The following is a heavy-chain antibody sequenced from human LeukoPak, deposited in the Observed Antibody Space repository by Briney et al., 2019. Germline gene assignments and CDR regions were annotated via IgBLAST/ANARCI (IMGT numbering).Heavy chain of an antibody. V-gene: IGHV3-21*04. J-gene: IGHJ4*02. CDR3: ARVAPYDILTGYPDFDY. CDR1: GFTFSSYS. Sequence: GGSLRLSCAASGFTFSSYSMNWVRQAPGKGLEWVSSIGTVRRNYIYYADSVKGRFTISRDNAENSLYHQMNSLRAEDAAVYYCARVAPYDILTGYPDFDYWGQGTLVTVSS. D-gene: IGHD3-9*01. CDR2: IGTVRRNYI.